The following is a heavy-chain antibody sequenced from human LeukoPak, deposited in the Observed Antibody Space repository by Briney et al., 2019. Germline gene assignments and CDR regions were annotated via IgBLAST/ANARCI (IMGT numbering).Heavy chain of an antibody. D-gene: IGHD1-26*01. CDR3: ARDYLIVGATTFDY. Sequence: GGSLRLSCAASGFTFSSYAMHWVRQAPGKGLEWVAVISYDGSNKYYADSVKGRFTISRGNSKNTLYLQMNSLRAEDTAVYYCARDYLIVGATTFDYWGQGTLVTVSS. CDR2: ISYDGSNK. J-gene: IGHJ4*02. CDR1: GFTFSSYA. V-gene: IGHV3-30-3*01.